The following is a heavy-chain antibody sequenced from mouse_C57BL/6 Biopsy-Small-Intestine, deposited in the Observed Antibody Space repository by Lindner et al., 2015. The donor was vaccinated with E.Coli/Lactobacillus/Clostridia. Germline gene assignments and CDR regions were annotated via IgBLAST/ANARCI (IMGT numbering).Heavy chain of an antibody. J-gene: IGHJ2*01. Sequence: VQLQESGPELVKPGASVKISCKASGYSFTGYYMNWVKQSPEKSLEWIGEINPITGGTAFKQKFKAKATLTVDKSSSTAYMQLKSLTSEDSAVYYCARSYYDNLGYWGQGTTLTVSS. CDR1: GYSFTGYY. CDR3: ARSYYDNLGY. CDR2: INPITGGT. V-gene: IGHV1-42*01. D-gene: IGHD2-10*01.